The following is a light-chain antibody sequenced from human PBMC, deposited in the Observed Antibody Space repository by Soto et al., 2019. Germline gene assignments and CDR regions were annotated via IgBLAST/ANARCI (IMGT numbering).Light chain of an antibody. Sequence: DIQMTQSPSTLSASVGDRVTITCRASQSISSWLAWYQQKPGKAPKLLIYGASSLESGVPSRFSGSGSVTEFRLTIDSLQPDDFAPYYCQQYSSSSPTFGQGTKLEIK. V-gene: IGKV1-5*01. CDR2: GAS. CDR1: QSISSW. CDR3: QQYSSSSPT. J-gene: IGKJ2*01.